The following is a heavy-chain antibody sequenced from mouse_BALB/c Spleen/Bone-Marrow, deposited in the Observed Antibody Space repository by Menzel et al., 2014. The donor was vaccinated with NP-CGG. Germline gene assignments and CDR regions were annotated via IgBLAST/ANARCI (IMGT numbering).Heavy chain of an antibody. CDR1: GFSLTSYG. Sequence: VKLMDSGPGLVAPSQSLSITCTISGFSLTSYGVHWVRQPPGKGLEWLVVIWSDGSTTYNSALKSRLSISKDNSKSQVFLKMNSLQTDDTAMYYCARRGSFYAMDYWGQGTSVTVSS. V-gene: IGHV2-6-1*01. CDR2: IWSDGST. CDR3: ARRGSFYAMDY. J-gene: IGHJ4*01.